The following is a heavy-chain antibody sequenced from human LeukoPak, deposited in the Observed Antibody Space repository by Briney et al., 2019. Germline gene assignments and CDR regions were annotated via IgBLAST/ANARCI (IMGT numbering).Heavy chain of an antibody. CDR2: IIPILGIA. CDR1: GGTFSSYA. V-gene: IGHV1-69*04. J-gene: IGHJ4*02. CDR3: ARDDGWPFPEVYFDY. Sequence: ASVKVSCKASGGTFSSYAISWVRQAPGQGLEWMGRIIPILGIANYAQKFQGRVTITADKSTSTAYMELSSLRSEDTAVYYCARDDGWPFPEVYFDYWGQGTLVTFSS. D-gene: IGHD6-19*01.